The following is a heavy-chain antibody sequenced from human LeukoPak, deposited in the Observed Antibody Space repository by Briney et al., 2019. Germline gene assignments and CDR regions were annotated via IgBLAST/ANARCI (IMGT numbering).Heavy chain of an antibody. CDR2: INHSGST. V-gene: IGHV4-34*01. CDR3: ARGGGGSYPRPENWFDP. CDR1: GGSFRGYY. D-gene: IGHD1-26*01. Sequence: SETLSLTCAVYGGSFRGYYWSGIRQPPGKGLGGIGEINHSGSTNYNPSLKSRVTISVDTSKNQFSLKLSSVTAADTAVYYCARGGGGSYPRPENWFDPWGQGTLVTVSS. J-gene: IGHJ5*02.